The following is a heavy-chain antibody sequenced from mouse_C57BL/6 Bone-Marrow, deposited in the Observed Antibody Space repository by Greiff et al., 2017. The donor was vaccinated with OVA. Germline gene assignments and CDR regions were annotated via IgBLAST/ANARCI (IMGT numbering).Heavy chain of an antibody. D-gene: IGHD3-2*02. CDR2: FHPDNDDT. J-gene: IGHJ2*01. Sequence: VQLQQSGAELVKPGASVKMSCKASGYTFTTYPIEWMKQNPGQSLEWIGNFHPDNDDTKYNEKFKGKATLTAEKSSSEVYVELSRLASDDAAVYYCARGSGYRLDYWGQGTTLTVSS. CDR3: ARGSGYRLDY. CDR1: GYTFTTYP. V-gene: IGHV1-47*01.